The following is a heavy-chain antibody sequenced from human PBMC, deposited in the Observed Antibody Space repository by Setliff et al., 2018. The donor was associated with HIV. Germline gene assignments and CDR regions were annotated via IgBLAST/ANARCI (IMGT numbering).Heavy chain of an antibody. Sequence: TLSLTCTVSGGSISSYYWTWIRQPPGEALEWLALIFWNDDKRLSPSLRSRISITKDTSKNQVVLTMTNMDPVDTATYYCIYSSDWHTSRSCDFWGQGALVTVSS. CDR1: GGSISSYYWT. V-gene: IGHV2-5*01. D-gene: IGHD3-9*01. CDR3: IYSSDWHTSRSCDF. CDR2: IFWNDDK. J-gene: IGHJ4*02.